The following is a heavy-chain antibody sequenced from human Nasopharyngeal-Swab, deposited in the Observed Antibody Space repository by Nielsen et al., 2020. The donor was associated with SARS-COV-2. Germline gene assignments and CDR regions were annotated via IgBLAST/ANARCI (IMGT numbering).Heavy chain of an antibody. CDR3: AQEIRPNDY. CDR2: INTGSSSI. V-gene: IGHV3-48*01. J-gene: IGHJ4*02. D-gene: IGHD6-6*01. Sequence: GVLKISCAASGFTFSSYNMNWVRQAPGKGLEWVSYINTGSSSIYYADSVRDRFTISRDNSKNTLYLQMNSLRAEDTAVYYCAQEIRPNDYWGQGTLVTVSS. CDR1: GFTFSSYN.